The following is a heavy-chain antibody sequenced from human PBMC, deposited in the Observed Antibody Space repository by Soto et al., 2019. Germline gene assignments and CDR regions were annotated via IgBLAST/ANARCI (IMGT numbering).Heavy chain of an antibody. Sequence: EVQLLESGGGLVQPGGSLRLSCAASGFTFSSYAMSWVRQAPGKGLEWVSAINGSGGSTYYADSVKGRFTISRDNAKNTLYLEMNSLRDEDTAVYYCSRARIHIMITFGGFIGSPFDYWGQGTLVTVSS. D-gene: IGHD3-16*01. CDR3: SRARIHIMITFGGFIGSPFDY. CDR1: GFTFSSYA. V-gene: IGHV3-23*01. J-gene: IGHJ4*02. CDR2: INGSGGST.